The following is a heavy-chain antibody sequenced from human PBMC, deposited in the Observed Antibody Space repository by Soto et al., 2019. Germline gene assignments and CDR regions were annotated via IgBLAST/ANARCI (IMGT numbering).Heavy chain of an antibody. CDR1: GFTFSSYG. CDR3: AKDYYGSGSWYFDY. J-gene: IGHJ4*02. Sequence: QVQLVESGGGVVQPGRSLRLSCAASGFTFSSYGMHWVRQAPGKGLEWEAVISYDGSNKYYADSVKGRFTISRDNSKNTLYLQMNSLRAEDTAVYYCAKDYYGSGSWYFDYWGQGTLVTVSS. CDR2: ISYDGSNK. D-gene: IGHD3-10*01. V-gene: IGHV3-30*18.